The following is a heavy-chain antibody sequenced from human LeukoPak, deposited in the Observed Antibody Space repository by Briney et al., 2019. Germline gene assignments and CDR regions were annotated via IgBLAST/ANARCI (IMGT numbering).Heavy chain of an antibody. CDR3: ARDRYVGSSYEMDV. CDR1: GGTFSSYA. D-gene: IGHD6-13*01. CDR2: VIPIFGTA. V-gene: IGHV1-69*01. J-gene: IGHJ6*04. Sequence: GSSVKVSCKASGGTFSSYAISWVRQAPGQGLEWMGGVIPIFGTANYAQRFQGRVTITADESTSTAYMELSSLRSEDTAVYYCARDRYVGSSYEMDVWGKGTTVTVSS.